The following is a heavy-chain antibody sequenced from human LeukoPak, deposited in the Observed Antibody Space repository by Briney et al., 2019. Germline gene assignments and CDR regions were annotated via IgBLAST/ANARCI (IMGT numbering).Heavy chain of an antibody. CDR2: ISSSSSTI. V-gene: IGHV3-48*01. Sequence: GGSLRLSCAASGFTFSSYSMNWVRQAPGKGLEWVSYISSSSSTIYYADSVKGRFTISRDNAKNSLYLQMNSLRAEDTALYYCAKDRAYYYGSGSHFDYWGQGTLVTVSS. D-gene: IGHD3-10*01. CDR1: GFTFSSYS. J-gene: IGHJ4*02. CDR3: AKDRAYYYGSGSHFDY.